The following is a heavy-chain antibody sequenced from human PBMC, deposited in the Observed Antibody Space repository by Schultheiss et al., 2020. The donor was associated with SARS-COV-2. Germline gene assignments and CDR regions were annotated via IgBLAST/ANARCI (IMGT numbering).Heavy chain of an antibody. J-gene: IGHJ4*02. CDR2: INHSGST. CDR3: ARVSHTIFGVVTHFDY. D-gene: IGHD3-3*01. CDR1: GGSISSYY. V-gene: IGHV4-34*01. Sequence: SETLSLTCTVSGGSISSYYWSWIRQPPGKGLEWIGEINHSGSTNYNPSLKSRVTISVDRSKNQFSLKLSSVTAADTAVYYCARVSHTIFGVVTHFDYWGQGTLVTVSS.